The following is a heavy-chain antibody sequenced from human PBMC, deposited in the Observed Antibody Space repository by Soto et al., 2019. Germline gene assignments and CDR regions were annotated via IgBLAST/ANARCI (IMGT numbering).Heavy chain of an antibody. J-gene: IGHJ6*03. V-gene: IGHV4-39*01. CDR1: GGSISSSSYY. CDR2: IYYSGST. D-gene: IGHD3-3*01. CDR3: ARQPLFWSGYRYYYYYYMDV. Sequence: SETLSLTCTVSGGSISSSSYYWGWIRQPPGKGLEWIGSIYYSGSTYYNPSLKSRVTISVDTSKNQFSLKLSSVTAADTAVYYCARQPLFWSGYRYYYYYYMDVWGKGTTVTVSS.